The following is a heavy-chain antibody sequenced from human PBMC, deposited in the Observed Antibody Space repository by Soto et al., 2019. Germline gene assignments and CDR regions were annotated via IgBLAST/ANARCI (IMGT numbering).Heavy chain of an antibody. V-gene: IGHV1-18*01. J-gene: IGHJ4*02. CDR3: ARGANYDSSGYYYFDY. CDR1: GYTFTSYG. Sequence: ASVKVSCKASGYTFTSYGISWVQQAPGQGLEWMGWISAYNGNTNYAQKLQGRVTMTTDTSTSTAYMELRSLRSDDTAVYYCARGANYDSSGYYYFDYWGQGTLVTVSS. CDR2: ISAYNGNT. D-gene: IGHD3-22*01.